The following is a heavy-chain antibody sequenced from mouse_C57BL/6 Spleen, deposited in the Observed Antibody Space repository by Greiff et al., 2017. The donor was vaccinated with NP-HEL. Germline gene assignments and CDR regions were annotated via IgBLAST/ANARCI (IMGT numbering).Heavy chain of an antibody. Sequence: EVKLMESGGGLVKPGGSLKLSCAASGFTFSSYAMSWVRQTPEKRLEWVATISDGGSYTYYPDNVKGRFTISRDNAKNNLYLQMSHLKSEDTAMYYCARDLIPINYFDYWGQGTTLTVSS. J-gene: IGHJ2*01. CDR2: ISDGGSYT. CDR3: ARDLIPINYFDY. CDR1: GFTFSSYA. V-gene: IGHV5-4*01. D-gene: IGHD1-1*01.